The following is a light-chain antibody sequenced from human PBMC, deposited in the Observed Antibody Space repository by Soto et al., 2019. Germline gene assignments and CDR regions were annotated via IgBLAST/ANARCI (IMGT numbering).Light chain of an antibody. V-gene: IGKV3D-15*01. Sequence: EIVMTQSPATLSVSPGERATLSCRASQSVSSNLAWYQQKPGQAPRVLIYGAYIRAPGIPARFSGSGSGTEFTLTISSLQSEDFAVYYCQQYNNWPPLTFGGGTKVEIK. CDR2: GAY. CDR1: QSVSSN. J-gene: IGKJ4*01. CDR3: QQYNNWPPLT.